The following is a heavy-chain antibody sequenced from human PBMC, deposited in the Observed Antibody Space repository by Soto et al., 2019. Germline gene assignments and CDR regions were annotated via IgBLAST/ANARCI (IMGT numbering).Heavy chain of an antibody. D-gene: IGHD4-17*01. CDR3: AHTGRYGDYDAC. CDR1: GFSISTSGVG. CDR2: IYWDDDK. Sequence: QITLKESGPTLVKHTQTLTLTCSVSGFSISTSGVGVGWSRQPPGKALEWLALIYWDDDKRYIPSLKSRLTIPKDTSKNQVVLTMTNMNPVDKATYYCAHTGRYGDYDACWGQGTLVTVSS. J-gene: IGHJ4*02. V-gene: IGHV2-5*02.